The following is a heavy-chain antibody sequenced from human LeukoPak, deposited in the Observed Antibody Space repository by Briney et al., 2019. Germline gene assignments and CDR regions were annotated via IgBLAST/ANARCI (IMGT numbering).Heavy chain of an antibody. V-gene: IGHV4-59*05. D-gene: IGHD3-3*01. CDR1: GGSISSYY. CDR2: IYYSGST. J-gene: IGHJ4*02. Sequence: SETLSLTCTVSGGSISSYYWSWIRQPAGKGLEWIGRIYYSGSTYYNPSLKSRVTISVDTSKNQFSLKLSSVTAADTAVYYCARLDTIFVKPPSDYWGQGTLVTVSS. CDR3: ARLDTIFVKPPSDY.